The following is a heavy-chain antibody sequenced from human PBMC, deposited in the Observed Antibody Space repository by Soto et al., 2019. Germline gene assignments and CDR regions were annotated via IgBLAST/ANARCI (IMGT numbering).Heavy chain of an antibody. CDR3: ARDGVPAATSPYYFDY. V-gene: IGHV1-46*01. D-gene: IGHD2-2*01. CDR2: INPSGGST. Sequence: ASVKVSCKASGYTFTSYYMHWVRQAPGQGLEWMGIINPSGGSTSYAQKLQGRVTMTTDTSTSTAYMELRSLRSDDTAVYYCARDGVPAATSPYYFDYWGQGTLVTVSS. CDR1: GYTFTSYY. J-gene: IGHJ4*02.